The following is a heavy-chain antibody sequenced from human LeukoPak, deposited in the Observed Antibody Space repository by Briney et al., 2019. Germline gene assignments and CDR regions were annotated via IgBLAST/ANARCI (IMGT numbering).Heavy chain of an antibody. D-gene: IGHD6-13*01. CDR3: ARDRQQQLANYYYYYYMDV. Sequence: SETLSLTCTVSGGSISSYYWSWIRQPAGKGLEWIGRIYTSGSTNYNPSLKSRVTMSVDTSKNQFSLKLSSVTAADTAVYYCARDRQQQLANYYYYYYMDVWGKGTTVTVS. J-gene: IGHJ6*03. CDR2: IYTSGST. CDR1: GGSISSYY. V-gene: IGHV4-4*07.